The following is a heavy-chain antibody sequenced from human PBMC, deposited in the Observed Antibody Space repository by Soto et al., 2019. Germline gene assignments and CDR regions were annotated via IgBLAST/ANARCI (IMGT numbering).Heavy chain of an antibody. D-gene: IGHD3-16*01. Sequence: PGGSLRLGCAASGFTFSDYYMGWLRQPPGKGLEWVSYISKSGSIIHFADSVKGRFAISRDNAKNTLYLQMSSLRAEDTALYYCARDLSPYSDYYDESTSETWFDPWGQGTLVTVSS. V-gene: IGHV3-11*01. CDR2: ISKSGSII. CDR1: GFTFSDYY. J-gene: IGHJ5*02. CDR3: ARDLSPYSDYYDESTSETWFDP.